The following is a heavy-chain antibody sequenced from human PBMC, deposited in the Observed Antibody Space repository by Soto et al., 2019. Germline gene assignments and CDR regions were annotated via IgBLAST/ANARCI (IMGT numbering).Heavy chain of an antibody. J-gene: IGHJ4*02. CDR1: GGSTSRYD. CDR3: ALRSMAVVPEY. Sequence: ETLSLTFTVSGGSTSRYDWSWIRQPPGKGLEWIGYIYYSGSTNYNPSLKSRVTISVDTSKNQFSLKLSSVTAADPAVYYCALRSMAVVPEYWGQGTLVTVSS. D-gene: IGHD3-22*01. CDR2: IYYSGST. V-gene: IGHV4-59*01.